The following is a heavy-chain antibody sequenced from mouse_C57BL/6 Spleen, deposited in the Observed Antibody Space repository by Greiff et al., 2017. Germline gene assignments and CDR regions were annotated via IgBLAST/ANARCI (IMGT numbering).Heavy chain of an antibody. J-gene: IGHJ1*03. CDR3: ARWSAVGSFDV. CDR1: GYTFTSYC. Sequence: VQLQQPGAELVRPGASVKLSCKASGYTFTSYCIRWVKQRTGQGLEWIGEIYPRSGNTNYNEKFKGKATLTADKSSSTAYMELSSLTSEDSAVYYCARWSAVGSFDVWGKGTTLTVSS. D-gene: IGHD1-1*01. V-gene: IGHV1-81*01. CDR2: IYPRSGNT.